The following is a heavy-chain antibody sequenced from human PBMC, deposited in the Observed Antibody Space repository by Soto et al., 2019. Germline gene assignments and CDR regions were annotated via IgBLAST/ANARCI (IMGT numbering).Heavy chain of an antibody. CDR2: IKSKTDGGTT. D-gene: IGHD3-22*01. CDR3: TTYYDSSAPQPYDI. J-gene: IGHJ3*02. V-gene: IGHV3-15*07. CDR1: GFTFSNAW. Sequence: GGSLRLSCAASGFTFSNAWMSWVRQAPGKGLEWVGRIKSKTDGGTTDYAAPVKGRFTISRDDSKNTLYLQMNSLKTEDTAVYYCTTYYDSSAPQPYDIWGQGTMVTVSS.